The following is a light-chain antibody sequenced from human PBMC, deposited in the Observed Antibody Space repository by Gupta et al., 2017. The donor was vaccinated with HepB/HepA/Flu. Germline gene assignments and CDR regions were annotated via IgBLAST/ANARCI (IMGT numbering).Light chain of an antibody. V-gene: IGLV2-14*03. CDR3: SSFSKIATVL. CDR1: TSDIGDYNH. Sequence: QSALTQPASVSGSPGQSITISCTGATSDIGDYNHVSWLQQHPGKAPKLIIYAVKHRPSGVSNRFSGSKSGNTASLTISGRQADDEGTYYCSSFSKIATVLFGGGTKLTVL. CDR2: AVK. J-gene: IGLJ2*01.